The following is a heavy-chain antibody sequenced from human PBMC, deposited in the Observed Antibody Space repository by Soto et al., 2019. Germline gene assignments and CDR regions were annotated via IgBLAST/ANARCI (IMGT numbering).Heavy chain of an antibody. V-gene: IGHV3-21*01. Sequence: XGSLILSFSASGFTLSTYSMNWVRQAPGKGLEWVSSISSSGTYIHYADSLKGRFTISRDNAKNSLYLQMISLRAEDTAVYYCARDPSDCSSTSCWGYYALDVWGQGHTVTVSS. J-gene: IGHJ6*02. CDR2: ISSSGTYI. CDR1: GFTLSTYS. D-gene: IGHD2-2*01. CDR3: ARDPSDCSSTSCWGYYALDV.